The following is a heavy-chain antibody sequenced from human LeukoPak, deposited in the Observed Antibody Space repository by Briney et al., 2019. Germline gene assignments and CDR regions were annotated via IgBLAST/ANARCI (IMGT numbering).Heavy chain of an antibody. J-gene: IGHJ4*02. CDR2: ISYDGSNK. V-gene: IGHV3-30*18. Sequence: QPGRSLRLSCAASGFTFSNYGMHWVRQAPGKGLEWVAVISYDGSNKYYADSVKGRFAISRDNSKNKLYLQMNSLRAEDTAVYYCAKAYGYCTTTSCSHEEFDYWGQGTLVTVSS. CDR1: GFTFSNYG. D-gene: IGHD2-2*01. CDR3: AKAYGYCTTTSCSHEEFDY.